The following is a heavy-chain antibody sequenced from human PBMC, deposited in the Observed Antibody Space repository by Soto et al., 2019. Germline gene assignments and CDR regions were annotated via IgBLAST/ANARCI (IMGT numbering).Heavy chain of an antibody. Sequence: VASVKVSCKASGYTFTSYDINWVRQATGQGLEWMGWMNPNSGNTGYAQKLQGRVTMTRNTSISTAYMELSSLRSEDTAVYYCARGGYCTNGVCQGRYYYYGMDVWGQGPTVTVSS. CDR3: ARGGYCTNGVCQGRYYYYGMDV. CDR2: MNPNSGNT. D-gene: IGHD2-8*01. CDR1: GYTFTSYD. V-gene: IGHV1-8*01. J-gene: IGHJ6*02.